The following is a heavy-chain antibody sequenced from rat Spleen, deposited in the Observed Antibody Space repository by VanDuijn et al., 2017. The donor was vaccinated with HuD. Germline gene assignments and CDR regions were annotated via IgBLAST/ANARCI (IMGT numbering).Heavy chain of an antibody. CDR1: GFTFNNYG. CDR2: FSYDGFTT. V-gene: IGHV5-29*01. D-gene: IGHD1-4*01. CDR3: TRHDDPGVTTNWFAY. J-gene: IGHJ3*01. Sequence: EVQLVESGGGLVQPGRSLKLSCAASGFTFNNYGMAWVRQAPTKGLEWVAAFSYDGFTTYYRDSVRGRFTISSDNTKTTLYLQMDSLRSEDTATYYCTRHDDPGVTTNWFAYWGQGTLVTVSS.